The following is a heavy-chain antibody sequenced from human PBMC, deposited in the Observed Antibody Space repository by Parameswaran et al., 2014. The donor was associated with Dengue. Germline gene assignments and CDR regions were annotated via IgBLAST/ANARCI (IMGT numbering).Heavy chain of an antibody. J-gene: IGHJ6*02. CDR3: ARTPSMVRGVPRPNAEYYYYYYGMDV. V-gene: IGHV2-70*18. D-gene: IGHD3-10*01. CDR2: IDWDDDK. Sequence: VRQAPGKALEWLALIDWDDDKYYSTSLKTRLTISKDTSKNQVVLTMTNMDPVDTATYYCARTPSMVRGVPRPNAEYYYYYYGMDVWGQGTTVTVSS.